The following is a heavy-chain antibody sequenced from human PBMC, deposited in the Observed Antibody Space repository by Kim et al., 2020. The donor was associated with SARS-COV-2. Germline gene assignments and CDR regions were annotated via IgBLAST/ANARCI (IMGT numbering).Heavy chain of an antibody. D-gene: IGHD3-3*01. Sequence: GGSLRLSCTASGFTFGDYAMSWFRQAPGKGLEWVGFIRSKAYGGTTEYAASVKGRFTISRDDSKSIAYLQMNSLKTEDTAVYYCTRDQDYDFWSGSEYYYYGMDVWGQGTTVTVSS. J-gene: IGHJ6*02. CDR3: TRDQDYDFWSGSEYYYYGMDV. CDR2: IRSKAYGGTT. V-gene: IGHV3-49*03. CDR1: GFTFGDYA.